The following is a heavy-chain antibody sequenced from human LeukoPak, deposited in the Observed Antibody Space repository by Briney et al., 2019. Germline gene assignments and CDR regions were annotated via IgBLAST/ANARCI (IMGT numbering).Heavy chain of an antibody. CDR3: ARRGPSSGRDNWFDP. CDR1: GGSFSGYY. D-gene: IGHD6-19*01. CDR2: INHSGST. J-gene: IGHJ5*02. Sequence: PSETLSLTCAVYGGSFSGYYWSWIRQPPGKGLESIGEINHSGSTNYNPSLKSRVTISVDTSKNQFSLKLNSVTAADTAMYYCARRGPSSGRDNWFDPWGQGTLVTVSS. V-gene: IGHV4-34*01.